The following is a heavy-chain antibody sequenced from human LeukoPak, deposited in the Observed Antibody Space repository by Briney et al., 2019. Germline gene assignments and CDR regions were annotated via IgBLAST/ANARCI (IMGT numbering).Heavy chain of an antibody. D-gene: IGHD3-10*01. CDR3: ARNHYYGSGSLDY. CDR2: IYYSGST. J-gene: IGHJ4*02. V-gene: IGHV4-31*03. Sequence: SETLSLTCTVSGGSISSGGYYWSWVRQHPGKGLEWIGHIYYSGSTYYNPSLKSRLTISVDTSKNQLSLKLTSVTAADTAVYYCARNHYYGSGSLDYWGQGTLVTVSS. CDR1: GGSISSGGYY.